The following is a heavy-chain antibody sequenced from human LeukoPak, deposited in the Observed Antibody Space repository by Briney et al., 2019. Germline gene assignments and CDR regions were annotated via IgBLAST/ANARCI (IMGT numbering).Heavy chain of an antibody. J-gene: IGHJ6*03. V-gene: IGHV4-30-4*01. Sequence: SETLSLTCSVSGDSISIGDYRWSWIRQSPGKGLEWIGYIYYIGTAYYNPSLRSRVALSADTSKNEFSLKLNSVTVADSAVYFCARARGDSPRIYYYMDVWGKGTTVTVSS. D-gene: IGHD3-16*01. CDR2: IYYIGTA. CDR1: GDSISIGDYR. CDR3: ARARGDSPRIYYYMDV.